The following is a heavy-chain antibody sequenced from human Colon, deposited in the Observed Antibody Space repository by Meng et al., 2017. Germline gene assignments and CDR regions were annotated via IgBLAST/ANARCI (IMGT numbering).Heavy chain of an antibody. J-gene: IGHJ4*02. Sequence: EVHLVGSGGGLQQPGGSLRLSCAASGFDFPSYAMSWVRQAPGKGLEWVSSIIGSDDSTYYADSVKGRFTISRDKSKNTLYLQMNSLRAEDTAVYYCARINYAEDSWGQGTLVTVSS. CDR1: GFDFPSYA. CDR3: ARINYAEDS. V-gene: IGHV3-23*04. CDR2: IIGSDDST. D-gene: IGHD4-17*01.